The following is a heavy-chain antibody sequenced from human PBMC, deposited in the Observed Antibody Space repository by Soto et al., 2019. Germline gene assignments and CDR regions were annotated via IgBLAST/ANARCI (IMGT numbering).Heavy chain of an antibody. V-gene: IGHV3-33*01. D-gene: IGHD4-17*01. CDR2: IWYDGTNK. CDR1: GFIFSSYG. J-gene: IGHJ2*01. CDR3: ARGPMTTVTTWGDWYFDL. Sequence: QVQLVESGGGVVQPGRSLRLSCATSGFIFSSYGMHWVRQGPGKGLEWVAVIWYDGTNKYYADSVNGRFTISRDDSKNTLYLQMNSHRAEDTAVYYCARGPMTTVTTWGDWYFDLWGRGTLVTVSS.